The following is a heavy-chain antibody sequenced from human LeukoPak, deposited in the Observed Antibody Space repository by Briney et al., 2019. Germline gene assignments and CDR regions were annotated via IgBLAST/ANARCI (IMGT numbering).Heavy chain of an antibody. D-gene: IGHD6-19*01. J-gene: IGHJ4*02. CDR3: AKDQQWLPLTVGHNFDY. CDR2: ISYDGSNK. CDR1: GFTFSSDG. V-gene: IGHV3-30*18. Sequence: GGSLRLSCAASGFTFSSDGMHWVRQAPGKGLEWVAVISYDGSNKYYADSVKGRFTISRDNSKNTLYLQMNSLRAEDTAVYYCAKDQQWLPLTVGHNFDYWGQGTLVTVSS.